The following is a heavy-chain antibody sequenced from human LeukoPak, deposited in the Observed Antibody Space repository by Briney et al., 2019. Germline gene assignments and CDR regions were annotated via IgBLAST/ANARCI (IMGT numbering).Heavy chain of an antibody. CDR1: GFTFSSYW. J-gene: IGHJ3*02. V-gene: IGHV3-7*02. CDR3: ARPETQYSSGLDGFDI. D-gene: IGHD6-19*01. CDR2: IKGDGSDN. Sequence: GGSLRLSCAASGFTFSSYWMSWVRQAPGKGLEWVANIKGDGSDNHYVDSVRGRFTISRDNAKNSLYLQMNSLRTEDTAVYYCARPETQYSSGLDGFDIWGQGTMVTVSS.